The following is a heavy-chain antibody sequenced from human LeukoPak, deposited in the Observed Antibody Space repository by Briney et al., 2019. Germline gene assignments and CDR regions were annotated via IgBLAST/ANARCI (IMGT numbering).Heavy chain of an antibody. V-gene: IGHV3-30*18. CDR1: GFTFSSYG. J-gene: IGHJ4*02. CDR3: AKGAYYYDSSDERVY. Sequence: GGSLRLSCAASGFTFSSYGMHWVRQAPGKGLEWVAVISYDGSNKYYADSVKGRFTISRDNSKNTLYLQMNSLRAEDTAVYYCAKGAYYYDSSDERVYWGQGTLVTVSS. D-gene: IGHD3-22*01. CDR2: ISYDGSNK.